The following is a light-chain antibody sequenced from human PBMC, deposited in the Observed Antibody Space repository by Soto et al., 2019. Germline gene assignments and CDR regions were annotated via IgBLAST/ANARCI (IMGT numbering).Light chain of an antibody. V-gene: IGKV1-39*01. Sequence: DTPMTQSPSSLSASVGDRISITCRASQTVSTYLNWYQQKAGQAPTLLISATSTLQSGVPSRFSGSGSGTEFTLTITSLQPEDFATYYCQQTYTTPRTCGQGTKVAFK. CDR1: QTVSTY. J-gene: IGKJ1*01. CDR3: QQTYTTPRT. CDR2: ATS.